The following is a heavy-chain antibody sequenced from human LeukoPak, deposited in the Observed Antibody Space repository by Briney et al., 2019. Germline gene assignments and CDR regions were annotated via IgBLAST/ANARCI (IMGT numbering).Heavy chain of an antibody. Sequence: ASVKVSCKASGYTFTGYYIHWVRQAPGQGLEWMGKINPSGGNTRYAQKFQGRVTMTRDMSTSTVYMELSSLRSEDTALFYCARSYRDAFDIWGQGTMVTVSS. CDR3: ARSYRDAFDI. CDR2: INPSGGNT. V-gene: IGHV1-46*01. D-gene: IGHD1-26*01. CDR1: GYTFTGYY. J-gene: IGHJ3*02.